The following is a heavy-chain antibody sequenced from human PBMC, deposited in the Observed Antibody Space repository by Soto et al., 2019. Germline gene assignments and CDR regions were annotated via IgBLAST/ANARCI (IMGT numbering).Heavy chain of an antibody. D-gene: IGHD6-19*01. CDR1: GGTFSSYA. Sequence: WASVKVSCKASGGTFSSYAISWVRQAPGQGLEWMGGIIPIFGTANYAQKFQGRVTITADKSTSTAYMELSSLRSEDTAVYYCAREMAVATNDAFDIWGQGTMVTVSS. CDR2: IIPIFGTA. J-gene: IGHJ3*02. CDR3: AREMAVATNDAFDI. V-gene: IGHV1-69*06.